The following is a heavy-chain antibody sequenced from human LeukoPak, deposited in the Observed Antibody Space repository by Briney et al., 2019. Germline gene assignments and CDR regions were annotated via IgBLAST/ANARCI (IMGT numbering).Heavy chain of an antibody. Sequence: ASVKVSCKASGYTFTSYGISWVRQAPGQGLEWMGWISAYNGNTNYAQKLQGRVTMTTDTSTSTAYMELRSLRSDDTAVYYCARDLFGYYYGSGSYWDYWGQGTLVTVSS. CDR2: ISAYNGNT. D-gene: IGHD3-10*01. V-gene: IGHV1-18*01. CDR1: GYTFTSYG. J-gene: IGHJ4*02. CDR3: ARDLFGYYYGSGSYWDY.